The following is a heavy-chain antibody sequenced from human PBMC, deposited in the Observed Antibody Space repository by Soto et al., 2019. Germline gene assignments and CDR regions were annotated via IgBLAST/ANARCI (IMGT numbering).Heavy chain of an antibody. V-gene: IGHV4-59*01. D-gene: IGHD3-10*01. J-gene: IGHJ5*02. CDR2: TYYSGST. Sequence: SETLSLTCTLSGGSISSYYWSWIRQPPGKGLEWMGYTYYSGSTNYNSSLKSRVTISVDTSKNQCSLKLSSVTAADTAVYFCARDQRGSGSKGFDPWCQGTLVTVSS. CDR3: ARDQRGSGSKGFDP. CDR1: GGSISSYY.